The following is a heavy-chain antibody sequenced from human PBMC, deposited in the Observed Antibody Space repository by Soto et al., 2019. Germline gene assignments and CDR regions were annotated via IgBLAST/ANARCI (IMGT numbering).Heavy chain of an antibody. V-gene: IGHV3-7*01. CDR1: GFTFSFYW. CDR3: ARGRMVRGVTFYYYYYMDV. CDR2: IKEDGSEK. D-gene: IGHD3-10*01. J-gene: IGHJ6*03. Sequence: EVQLVESGGGLVQPGGSLRLSCAASGFTFSFYWMSWVRQAPGKGLEWVANIKEDGSEKYYVDSVKGRFTISRDNAKNSLYLQMTSLRAADTAVYYCARGRMVRGVTFYYYYYMDVWGKGTTVTVS.